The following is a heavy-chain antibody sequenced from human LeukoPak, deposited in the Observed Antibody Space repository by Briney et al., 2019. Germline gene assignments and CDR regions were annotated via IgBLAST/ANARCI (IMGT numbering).Heavy chain of an antibody. CDR1: GFSFSNYA. CDR2: ISGSGDTT. CDR3: AKDGVHYYDSSGYFDY. J-gene: IGHJ4*02. D-gene: IGHD3-22*01. V-gene: IGHV3-23*01. Sequence: GGSLRVSCAASGFSFSNYAMTCVRQAPGKGLEWGSTISGSGDTTHYADSVKGRFTISRDNSKNTLFLQMNSLRAEDTAVYYCAKDGVHYYDSSGYFDYWGQGTLVTVSS.